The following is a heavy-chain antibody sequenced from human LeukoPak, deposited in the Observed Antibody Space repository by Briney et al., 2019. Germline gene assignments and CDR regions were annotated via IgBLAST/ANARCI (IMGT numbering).Heavy chain of an antibody. CDR3: ARVSVVTVAFDI. D-gene: IGHD4-11*01. CDR1: GFTFSSYS. J-gene: IGHJ3*02. Sequence: PGGSLRLSCAASGFTFSSYSMNWVRQAPGKGLEWVSSISSSSSYIYYADSVKGRFTISRDNAKNSLYLQMNSLRAEDTAVYYCARVSVVTVAFDIWGQGTMVTVSS. CDR2: ISSSSSYI. V-gene: IGHV3-21*01.